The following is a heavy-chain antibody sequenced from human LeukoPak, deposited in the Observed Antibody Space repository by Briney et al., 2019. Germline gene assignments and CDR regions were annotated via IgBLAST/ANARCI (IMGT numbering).Heavy chain of an antibody. Sequence: ASETLSLTCTVSGGSISSYYLSWIRQPAGKGLEWIGRIYGGVNTYNPSLKSRITLSLDTSKNLISLKMTSVTAADTALYYCAGDSGTTGEVEFDPWGQGTLVTVSS. CDR2: IYGGVNT. J-gene: IGHJ5*02. D-gene: IGHD3-10*01. CDR1: GGSISSYY. V-gene: IGHV4-4*07. CDR3: AGDSGTTGEVEFDP.